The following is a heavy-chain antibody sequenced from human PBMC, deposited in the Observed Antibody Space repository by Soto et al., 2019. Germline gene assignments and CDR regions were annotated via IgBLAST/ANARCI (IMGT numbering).Heavy chain of an antibody. CDR2: ISTGSSNL. V-gene: IGHV3-21*01. Sequence: NPGGSLRLSCATSGFTFSTYSMNWFRQAPGKDLEWISSISTGSSNLYYADSVKGRFTISRDNAKSSLYLQMNSLRAEDTAVYYCARDSRIVATFAMGSVGFDPWGQGTLVTVSS. CDR3: ARDSRIVATFAMGSVGFDP. D-gene: IGHD2-2*01. J-gene: IGHJ5*02. CDR1: GFTFSTYS.